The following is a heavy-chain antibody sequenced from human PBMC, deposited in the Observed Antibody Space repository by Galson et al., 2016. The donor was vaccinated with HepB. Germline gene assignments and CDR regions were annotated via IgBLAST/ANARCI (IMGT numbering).Heavy chain of an antibody. CDR3: TRGRDDSSSWSVD. Sequence: SVKVSCKASGGSFRTSAISWVRQAPRQGLEWMGEAIPVFGTANYEQKFQGRLTITADESRSTAYMELTSLRSEDTAVYYCTRGRDDSSSWSVDWGQGTLITVSS. V-gene: IGHV1-69*13. CDR1: GGSFRTSA. J-gene: IGHJ4*02. CDR2: AIPVFGTA. D-gene: IGHD6-13*01.